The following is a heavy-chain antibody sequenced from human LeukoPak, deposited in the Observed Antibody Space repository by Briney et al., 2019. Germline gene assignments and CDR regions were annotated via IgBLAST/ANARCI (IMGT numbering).Heavy chain of an antibody. CDR1: GFTFSSYA. CDR3: ARDLSDYDFWSGYYSFDY. V-gene: IGHV3-30-3*01. J-gene: IGHJ4*02. CDR2: ISYDGSNK. D-gene: IGHD3-3*01. Sequence: GGSLRLSCAASGFTFSSYAMHWVRQAPGKGLEWVAVISYDGSNKYYADSVKGRFTISRDNSKNTLYLQTNSLRAEDTAVYYCARDLSDYDFWSGYYSFDYWGQGTLVTVSS.